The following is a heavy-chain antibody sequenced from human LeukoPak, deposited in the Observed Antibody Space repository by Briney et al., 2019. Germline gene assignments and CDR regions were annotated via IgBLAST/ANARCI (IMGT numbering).Heavy chain of an antibody. J-gene: IGHJ6*04. CDR3: ARVLGGFGELFRSYGVDV. CDR2: IYHSGST. D-gene: IGHD3-10*01. Sequence: SGTLSLTCAVSGGSISRSNWWSWVRQPPGKGLEWIGEIYHSGSTNYNPSLKSRVTISVDKSKNRFSLKLSSVTAADTAVYYCARVLGGFGELFRSYGVDVWGKGTTVTVSS. CDR1: GGSISRSNW. V-gene: IGHV4-4*02.